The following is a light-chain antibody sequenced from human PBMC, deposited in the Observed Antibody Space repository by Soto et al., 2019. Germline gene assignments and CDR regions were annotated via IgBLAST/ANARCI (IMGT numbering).Light chain of an antibody. CDR1: QSLLHSNGYNY. V-gene: IGKV2-28*01. CDR3: MQALQTPT. CDR2: LGS. Sequence: DLVMTQSPLSLPVTPGEPASISRRSSQSLLHSNGYNYLDWYLQKPGQSPQLLIYLGSNRASGVPDRFSGSGSGTDFTLKISRVEAEDVGVYYCMQALQTPTFGQGTRLEIK. J-gene: IGKJ5*01.